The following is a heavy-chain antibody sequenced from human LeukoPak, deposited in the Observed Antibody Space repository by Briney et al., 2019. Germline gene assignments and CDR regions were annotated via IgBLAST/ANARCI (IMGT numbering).Heavy chain of an antibody. CDR1: GFTFSSYW. D-gene: IGHD3-10*01. J-gene: IGHJ4*02. Sequence: GGSLRLSCAASGFTFSSYWMSWVRQAPGKGLEWVSVIYSGGSTYYADSVKGRFTISRDNSKNTLYLQMNSLRAEDTAVYYCARRVLWFGEFVDYWGQGTLVTVSS. CDR3: ARRVLWFGEFVDY. V-gene: IGHV3-53*01. CDR2: IYSGGST.